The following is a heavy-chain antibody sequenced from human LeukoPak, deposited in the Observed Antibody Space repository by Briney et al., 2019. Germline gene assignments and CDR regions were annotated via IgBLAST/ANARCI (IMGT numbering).Heavy chain of an antibody. CDR3: ARAGGGYCSSTSCSADWFDP. J-gene: IGHJ5*02. V-gene: IGHV4-4*07. Sequence: SETLSLTCTVSGGSISSDPWTWLRQPAGKGREWIGRLYTSGSTNRGSIKHNPSLKSRVAMSVDTSKNQFSLKLSSVTAADTAVYYCARAGGGYCSSTSCSADWFDPWGQGILVTVSS. D-gene: IGHD2-2*01. CDR2: LYTSGST. CDR1: GGSISSDP.